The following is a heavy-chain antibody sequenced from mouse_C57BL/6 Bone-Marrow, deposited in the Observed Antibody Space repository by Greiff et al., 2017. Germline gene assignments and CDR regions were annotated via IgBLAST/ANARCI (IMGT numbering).Heavy chain of an antibody. V-gene: IGHV1-64*01. CDR2: IHPNSGST. Sequence: QVQLQQPGAELVKPGASVKLSCKASGYTFTSYWMHWVKQWPGQGLEWIGMIHPNSGSTNYNEKFKSKATLTVDKSSSTAYMHLSSLTSEDSAVYYCASRLRQYYFDYWGQGTTLTVSS. CDR1: GYTFTSYW. CDR3: ASRLRQYYFDY. D-gene: IGHD3-2*02. J-gene: IGHJ2*01.